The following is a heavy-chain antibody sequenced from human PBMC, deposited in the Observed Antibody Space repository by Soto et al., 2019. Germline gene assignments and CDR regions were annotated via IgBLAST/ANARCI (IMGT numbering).Heavy chain of an antibody. CDR2: IKSKTDGGTT. Sequence: GGSLRLSCAASGFTFSNAWMNWVRQAPGKGLEWVGRIKSKTDGGTTDYAAPVKGRFTISRDDSKNTLYLQMNSLKTEDTAVYYCTTEYYDFWSGYTSYYYYYGMDVWGQGTTVTVSS. J-gene: IGHJ6*02. D-gene: IGHD3-3*01. V-gene: IGHV3-15*07. CDR3: TTEYYDFWSGYTSYYYYYGMDV. CDR1: GFTFSNAW.